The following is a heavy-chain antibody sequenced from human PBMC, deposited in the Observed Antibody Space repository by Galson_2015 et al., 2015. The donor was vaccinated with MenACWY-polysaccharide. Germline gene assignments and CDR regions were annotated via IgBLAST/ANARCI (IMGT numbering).Heavy chain of an antibody. CDR1: GFTFSSYA. J-gene: IGHJ3*02. CDR3: ARDRGSYDALDM. V-gene: IGHV3-48*03. D-gene: IGHD1-26*01. CDR2: ISTAGVTI. Sequence: SLRLSCADSGFTFSSYAINWVRQAPGKGLEWISYISTAGVTIYYADSVRGRFTISRDNAKNSLYLQMNSLRAEDTAVYFCARDRGSYDALDMWDQGTMVAVSS.